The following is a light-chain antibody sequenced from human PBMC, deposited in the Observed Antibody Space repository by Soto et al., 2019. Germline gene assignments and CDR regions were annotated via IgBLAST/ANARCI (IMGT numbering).Light chain of an antibody. Sequence: IEMTQSPSSLSASIGDRVTITCRASANIRNYLTWYQQRPGKAPKVLIFAASALESGVPSRFSGNGYGTDFTLTISSLRPEDFGTYYCKHAYTTPDKYRFGQGTKLEIK. V-gene: IGKV1-39*01. CDR3: KHAYTTPDKYR. CDR1: ANIRNY. J-gene: IGKJ2*03. CDR2: AAS.